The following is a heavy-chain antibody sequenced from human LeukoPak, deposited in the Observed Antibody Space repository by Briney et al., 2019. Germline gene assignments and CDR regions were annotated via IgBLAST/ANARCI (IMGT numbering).Heavy chain of an antibody. V-gene: IGHV3-7*01. CDR3: VRDSDYQRNSGGLYAHYDALDI. J-gene: IGHJ3*02. D-gene: IGHD3-16*01. CDR1: EFTFSTFW. Sequence: GGSLRLSCAASEFTFSTFWMSWVRQAPGKWLEWVANIKADGSVKHYVDSVEGRFSISRDNARSSLYLQMNSLRAEDTAVYYCVRDSDYQRNSGGLYAHYDALDIWGHGTMVTVSS. CDR2: IKADGSVK.